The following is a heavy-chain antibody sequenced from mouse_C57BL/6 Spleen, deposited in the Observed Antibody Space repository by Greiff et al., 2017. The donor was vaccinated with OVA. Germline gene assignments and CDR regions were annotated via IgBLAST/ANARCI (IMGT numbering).Heavy chain of an antibody. CDR2: IRLKSDNYAT. CDR1: GFTFSNYW. D-gene: IGHD2-4*01. CDR3: TLIYYDYDGRYLDY. V-gene: IGHV6-3*01. J-gene: IGHJ2*01. Sequence: EVKLQESGGGLVQPGGSMKLSCVASGFTFSNYWMNWVRQSPEKGLEWVAQIRLKSDNYATHYAESVKGRFTILRDDSISSVYLQMNNLRAEDTGIYYCTLIYYDYDGRYLDYWGQGTTLTVSS.